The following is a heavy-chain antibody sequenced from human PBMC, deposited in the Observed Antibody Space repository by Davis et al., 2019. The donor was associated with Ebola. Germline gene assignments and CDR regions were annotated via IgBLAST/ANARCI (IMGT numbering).Heavy chain of an antibody. CDR1: GFIFRNYA. CDR3: ARAVFHEVLDY. D-gene: IGHD3-3*01. CDR2: VSHSEREK. V-gene: IGHV3-30*04. Sequence: GESLKISCAASGFIFRNYAMHWVRQAPGKGLEWVAVVSHSEREKFYADSVKGRFTISRDNSENTLYLQMNSLTADDTAVYYCARAVFHEVLDYWGQGTPVIVSS. J-gene: IGHJ4*02.